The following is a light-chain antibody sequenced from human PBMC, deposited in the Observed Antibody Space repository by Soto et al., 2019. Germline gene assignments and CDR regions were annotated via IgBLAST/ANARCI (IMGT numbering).Light chain of an antibody. J-gene: IGLJ1*01. CDR3: SSYAGRNNFV. Sequence: QSALTQPPSASRSPGQSVPISCTGTSSDVGGYNYVSWYQQHPGKAPKLMIYEVTKRPSGVPDRFSGSKSGNTASLSVSGLQAEDEADYYCSSYAGRNNFVFGTGTKLTVL. CDR1: SSDVGGYNY. V-gene: IGLV2-8*02. CDR2: EVT.